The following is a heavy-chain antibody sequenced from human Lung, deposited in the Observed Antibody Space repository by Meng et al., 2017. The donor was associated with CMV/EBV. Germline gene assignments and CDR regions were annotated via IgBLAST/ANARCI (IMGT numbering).Heavy chain of an antibody. V-gene: IGHV4-30-4*08. CDR1: GASIDSDNYY. J-gene: IGHJ6*02. Sequence: SETLSLXCTVSGASIDSDNYYWSWIRQPPGKGLEWIGYIYYSGSSFYNPSLKSRVTISLKMSKNQFSLYLSSVTAADTAVYYCARADYYNLMDVWGQGTTVTVSS. CDR3: ARADYYNLMDV. CDR2: IYYSGSS.